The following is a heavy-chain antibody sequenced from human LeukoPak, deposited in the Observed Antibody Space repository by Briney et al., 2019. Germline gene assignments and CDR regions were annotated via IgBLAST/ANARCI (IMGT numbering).Heavy chain of an antibody. Sequence: GGSLRLSCAASGFTFSSYWMHWVRQAPWKGLVWVSCIDTDGSDTSYADSVKGRFPISRDNAKNTLYLQMNSLRAEDTAVYYCSKKGQADDDGKPDWGQGTLVTVSP. J-gene: IGHJ4*02. CDR3: SKKGQADDDGKPD. CDR1: GFTFSSYW. V-gene: IGHV3-74*01. CDR2: IDTDGSDT. D-gene: IGHD1-1*01.